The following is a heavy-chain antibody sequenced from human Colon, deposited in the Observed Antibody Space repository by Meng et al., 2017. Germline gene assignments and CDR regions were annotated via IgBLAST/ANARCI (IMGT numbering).Heavy chain of an antibody. CDR2: IYTSGST. D-gene: IGHD4-17*01. Sequence: SETLSLTCTVSGGSISSYYWSWIRQPAGKGLEWIGRIYTSGSTNYNPSLTSRVTMSVDTSKNQFSLKLSSVTAADTAVYYCAREGGPVTEPYYFDYWGQGTLVTVSS. CDR3: AREGGPVTEPYYFDY. J-gene: IGHJ4*02. V-gene: IGHV4-4*07. CDR1: GGSISSYY.